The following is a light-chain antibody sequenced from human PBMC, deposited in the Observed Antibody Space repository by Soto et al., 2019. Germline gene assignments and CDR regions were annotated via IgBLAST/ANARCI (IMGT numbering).Light chain of an antibody. CDR1: QTVTGSY. CDR3: QQYGSSPFT. CDR2: GAS. Sequence: IVLTQSPGTLSLSPGEGLTLSCRASQTVTGSYLARYQHKPGQAPRLLIYGASTKATGTPDRFSGSGSGTDFTLTISRLEPEDFAVYYCQQYGSSPFTFGPGTKVDIK. J-gene: IGKJ3*01. V-gene: IGKV3-20*01.